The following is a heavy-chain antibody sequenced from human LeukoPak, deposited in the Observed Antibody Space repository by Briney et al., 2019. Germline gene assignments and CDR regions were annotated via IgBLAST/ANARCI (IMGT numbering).Heavy chain of an antibody. CDR1: GFTFSSYS. J-gene: IGHJ4*02. V-gene: IGHV3-21*01. CDR3: ARERGVYAISY. D-gene: IGHD2-8*01. Sequence: GGSLRLSCAASGFTFSSYSMNWVRQAPGKGLEWVSSISSSSSYIYYADSVKGRFTISRDNAKNSLYLQVNSLRAEDTAVYYCARERGVYAISYWGQGTLVTVSS. CDR2: ISSSSSYI.